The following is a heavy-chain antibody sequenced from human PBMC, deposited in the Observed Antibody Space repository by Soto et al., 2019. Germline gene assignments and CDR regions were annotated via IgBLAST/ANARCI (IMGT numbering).Heavy chain of an antibody. J-gene: IGHJ4*02. D-gene: IGHD5-18*01. V-gene: IGHV3-23*01. CDR1: GFTFSSYA. CDR2: ISGSGGST. CDR3: AKIGTRGYSYGYFDY. Sequence: EVQLLESGGGLVQPGGSLRLSCAASGFTFSSYAMSWVRQAPGKGLEWVSAISGSGGSTYYADSVKGRFTISRDNSRNTLYLQMNSLRAEDTAVYYCAKIGTRGYSYGYFDYWGQGTLVTVSS.